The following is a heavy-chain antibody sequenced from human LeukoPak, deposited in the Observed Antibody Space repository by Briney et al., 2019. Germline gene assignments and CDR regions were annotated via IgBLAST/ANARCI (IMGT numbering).Heavy chain of an antibody. Sequence: ASVKVSCKASGYTFTSYDINWVRQATGQGLEWMGWMNPNSGNTGYAQKFQGRVTITRNTSISTAYMELSSLRSEDTAVYYCARGGGVRFGSGWRPGAWFDPWGQGTLVIVSS. CDR2: MNPNSGNT. J-gene: IGHJ5*02. CDR3: ARGGGVRFGSGWRPGAWFDP. D-gene: IGHD6-19*01. CDR1: GYTFTSYD. V-gene: IGHV1-8*03.